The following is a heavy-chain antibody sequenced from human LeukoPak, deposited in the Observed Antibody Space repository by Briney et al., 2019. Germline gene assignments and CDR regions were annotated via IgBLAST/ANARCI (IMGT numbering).Heavy chain of an antibody. CDR3: ARVRAYYDSTEDAFDI. V-gene: IGHV3-66*01. Sequence: GGSLRLSCAASGFTFSDYYMSWVRQAPGKGLEWVSVIYSGGSTYYADSVKGRFTISRDNSKNTLYLQMNSLRAEDTAVYYCARVRAYYDSTEDAFDIWGQGTMVTVSS. CDR2: IYSGGST. J-gene: IGHJ3*02. CDR1: GFTFSDYY. D-gene: IGHD3-22*01.